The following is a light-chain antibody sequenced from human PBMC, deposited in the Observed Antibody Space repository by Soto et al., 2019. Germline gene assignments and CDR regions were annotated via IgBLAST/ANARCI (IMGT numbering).Light chain of an antibody. V-gene: IGLV2-14*01. CDR3: SSYTSSSTYV. CDR2: EVS. J-gene: IGLJ1*01. CDR1: SSDVGRYNY. Sequence: LTQPASVSGSPGQSITISCTGTSSDVGRYNYVSWYQQHPGKAPKLMIYEVSNRPSGVSNRFSGSKSGNTASLTISGLQAEDEADYYCSSYTSSSTYVFGTGTKVTVL.